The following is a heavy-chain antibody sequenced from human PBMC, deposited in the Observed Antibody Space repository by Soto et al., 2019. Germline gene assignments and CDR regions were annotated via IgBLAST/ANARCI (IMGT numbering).Heavy chain of an antibody. CDR1: GGSVSSGSYY. CDR2: IYYSGST. V-gene: IGHV4-61*01. Sequence: SETLSLTCTVSGGSVSSGSYYWSWIRQPPGKGLEWIGYIYYSGSTNYNPSLKSRVTISVDTSKNQFSLKLSSVTAADTAVYYCAKARFRGPGGGVYGMDVWGQGTTVTVSS. J-gene: IGHJ6*02. D-gene: IGHD3-16*01. CDR3: AKARFRGPGGGVYGMDV.